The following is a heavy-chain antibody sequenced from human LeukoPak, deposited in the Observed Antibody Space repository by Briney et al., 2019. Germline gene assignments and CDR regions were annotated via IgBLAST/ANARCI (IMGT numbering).Heavy chain of an antibody. V-gene: IGHV1-46*01. Sequence: ASVKVSCKASGYTVTNYYMHWVRQAPGQGLEWMGMINPSINSRTYAQKFQGRVTVTSDTSTSTVYMEVSSLRSEDTAIYYCARSGMWFSTNDWGQGTLVTVSS. CDR2: INPSINSR. D-gene: IGHD2-21*01. CDR3: ARSGMWFSTND. CDR1: GYTVTNYY. J-gene: IGHJ4*02.